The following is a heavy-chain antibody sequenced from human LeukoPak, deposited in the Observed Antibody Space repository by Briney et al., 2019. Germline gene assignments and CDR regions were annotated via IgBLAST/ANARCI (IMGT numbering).Heavy chain of an antibody. J-gene: IGHJ3*02. Sequence: GGSLRLSCAASGFTFSSYGMHWVRQAPVKGLEWVAVIWYDGSNKYYADSVKGRFTISRDNSKNTLYLQMNSLRAEDTAVYYCARTTYYYDSGGYWHAFDIWGQGTMVTVSS. CDR3: ARTTYYYDSGGYWHAFDI. CDR2: IWYDGSNK. CDR1: GFTFSSYG. D-gene: IGHD3-22*01. V-gene: IGHV3-33*08.